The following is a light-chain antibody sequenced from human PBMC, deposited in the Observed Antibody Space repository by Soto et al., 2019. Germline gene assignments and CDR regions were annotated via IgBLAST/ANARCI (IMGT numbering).Light chain of an antibody. V-gene: IGLV2-11*01. CDR1: SSDVGGHNY. Sequence: QSALTQPRSVSGSPGQSVTISCTGTSSDVGGHNYVSWYQHHPGKAPKLIIYDVTKRPSGVPDRFSGSKSGNTASLTVSGLQEEDEADYHCSSYAGTYNVIFGGGTKVTVL. CDR3: SSYAGTYNVI. J-gene: IGLJ2*01. CDR2: DVT.